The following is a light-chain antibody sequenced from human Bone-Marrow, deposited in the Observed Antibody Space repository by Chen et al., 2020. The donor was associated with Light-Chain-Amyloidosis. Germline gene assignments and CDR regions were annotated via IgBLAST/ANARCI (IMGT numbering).Light chain of an antibody. Sequence: SYVLTQPSSVSVAPGQTATIACGGNNIGSTSLHWYQQTPGQAPLLVFYDDSDRPSGIPGRLSGSNSGNTAALTISRVEAGDEADYYCQVWDRGSDRPVFGGGTKLTVL. CDR1: NIGSTS. CDR2: DDS. J-gene: IGLJ3*02. CDR3: QVWDRGSDRPV. V-gene: IGLV3-21*02.